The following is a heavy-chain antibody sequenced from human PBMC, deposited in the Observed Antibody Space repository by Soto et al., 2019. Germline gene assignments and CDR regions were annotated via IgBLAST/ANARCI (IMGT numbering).Heavy chain of an antibody. D-gene: IGHD3-10*01. CDR1: GGTFSSYT. Sequence: QVQLVQSGAEVKKPGSSVKVSCKASGGTFSSYTISWVRQAPGQGREWMGRIIPILGIANYAQKFQGRVTITADKSTSTAYMELSSLRSEDTAVYYCAREEYYYGSGAFFDSWGQGTLVTVSS. CDR3: AREEYYYGSGAFFDS. V-gene: IGHV1-69*08. J-gene: IGHJ4*02. CDR2: IIPILGIA.